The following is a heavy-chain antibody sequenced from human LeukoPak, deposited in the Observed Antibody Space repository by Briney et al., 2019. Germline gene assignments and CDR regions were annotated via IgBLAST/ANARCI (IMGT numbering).Heavy chain of an antibody. CDR1: GFTFSDYD. CDR3: ARDRVGAPIQL. CDR2: ISSSGSTI. Sequence: GGPLRLSCAASGFTFSDYDMSWIRQAPGKGLEWVSYISSSGSTIYYADSVKGRFTISRDNAKNSLYLQMNSLRPEDTAVYYCARDRVGAPIQLWGQGTLVTVSS. V-gene: IGHV3-11*01. D-gene: IGHD5-18*01. J-gene: IGHJ4*02.